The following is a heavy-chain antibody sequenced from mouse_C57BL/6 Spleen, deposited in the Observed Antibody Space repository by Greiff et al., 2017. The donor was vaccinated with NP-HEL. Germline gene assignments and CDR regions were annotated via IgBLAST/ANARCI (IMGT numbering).Heavy chain of an antibody. CDR1: GFTFTDYY. Sequence: EVMLVESGGGLVQPGGSLSLSCAASGFTFTDYYMSWVRQPPGKALEWLGFIRNKANGYTTEYSASVKGRFTISRDNSQSILYLQMNALRAEDSATYYCARDYYGSRDYWGQGTTLTVSS. CDR3: ARDYYGSRDY. D-gene: IGHD1-1*01. V-gene: IGHV7-3*01. CDR2: IRNKANGYTT. J-gene: IGHJ2*01.